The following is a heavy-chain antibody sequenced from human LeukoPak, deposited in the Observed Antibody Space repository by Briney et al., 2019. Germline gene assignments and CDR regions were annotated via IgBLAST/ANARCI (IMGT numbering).Heavy chain of an antibody. Sequence: GASVKVSCKASGYTFTSYYMHWVRQAPGQGLEWMGIINPSGGSTSYAQKFQGRVTVTRDASTSTVYMELSSLRSEDTAVYYCARPAVAGTHLPDYWGQGTLVTVSS. CDR2: INPSGGST. J-gene: IGHJ4*02. CDR3: ARPAVAGTHLPDY. CDR1: GYTFTSYY. V-gene: IGHV1-46*01. D-gene: IGHD6-19*01.